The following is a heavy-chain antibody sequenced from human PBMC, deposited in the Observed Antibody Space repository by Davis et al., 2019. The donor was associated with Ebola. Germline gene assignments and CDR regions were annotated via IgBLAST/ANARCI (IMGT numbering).Heavy chain of an antibody. Sequence: MPSETLSLTCTVSGGSISSYYWSWIRQPPGKGLEWIGYIYYSGSTYYNPSLKSRVTISVDTSKNQFSLKLSSVTAADTAVYYCARPYIPAAIGWWYFDLWGRGTLVTVSS. CDR2: IYYSGST. J-gene: IGHJ2*01. V-gene: IGHV4-59*08. CDR1: GGSISSYY. D-gene: IGHD2-2*01. CDR3: ARPYIPAAIGWWYFDL.